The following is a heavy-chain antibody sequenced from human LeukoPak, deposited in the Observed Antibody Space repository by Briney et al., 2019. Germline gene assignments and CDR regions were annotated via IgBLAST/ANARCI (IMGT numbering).Heavy chain of an antibody. CDR2: ISSSSSYT. V-gene: IGHV3-11*03. CDR1: GFTFSDYY. Sequence: GGSLRLSCAASGFTFSDYYMSWIRQAPGKGLEWVSYISSSSSYTNYADSAKGRFTISRDNAKNSLYLQMNSLRAEDTAVYYCAAPTMVRAPWGQGTLVTVSS. J-gene: IGHJ5*02. D-gene: IGHD3-10*01. CDR3: AAPTMVRAP.